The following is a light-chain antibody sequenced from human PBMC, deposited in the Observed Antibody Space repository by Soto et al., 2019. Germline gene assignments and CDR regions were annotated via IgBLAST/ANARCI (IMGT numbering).Light chain of an antibody. CDR1: QSINNW. Sequence: DIQMTQSPSTLSASVGDRVTITCRASQSINNWLAWYRQKPGKAPNLLIYKASSFESGVPSRFSGSGSGTEFTLTISTLQPDDFATYYCQQYNTYPLTFGQGTNVEIK. V-gene: IGKV1-5*03. J-gene: IGKJ1*01. CDR2: KAS. CDR3: QQYNTYPLT.